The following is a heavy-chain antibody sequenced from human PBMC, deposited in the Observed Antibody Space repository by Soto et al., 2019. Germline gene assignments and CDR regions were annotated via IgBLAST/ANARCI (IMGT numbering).Heavy chain of an antibody. CDR1: GYSFTSYW. Sequence: GESLKISCKVSGYSFTSYWIGWVRQMPGKGLEWMGIIYPGDSDTRYSPSFQGQVTISADKSISTAYLQWSSLKASDTAMYYCATSTYDILTGSYGMDVWGQGTTVTVSS. V-gene: IGHV5-51*01. J-gene: IGHJ6*02. CDR2: IYPGDSDT. CDR3: ATSTYDILTGSYGMDV. D-gene: IGHD3-9*01.